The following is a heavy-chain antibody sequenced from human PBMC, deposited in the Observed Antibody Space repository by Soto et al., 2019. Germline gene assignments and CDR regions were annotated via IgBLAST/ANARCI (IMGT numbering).Heavy chain of an antibody. CDR3: ARVNESGYDYGDYVLDY. J-gene: IGHJ4*02. V-gene: IGHV4-59*01. CDR1: GGSFSGYY. Sequence: SETLSLTCAVYGGSFSGYYLSWIRQPPGKGLEWIGYIYYSGSTNYNPSLKSRVTISVDTSKNQFSLKLSSVTAADTAVYYCARVNESGYDYGDYVLDYWGQGTLVTVSS. D-gene: IGHD4-17*01. CDR2: IYYSGST.